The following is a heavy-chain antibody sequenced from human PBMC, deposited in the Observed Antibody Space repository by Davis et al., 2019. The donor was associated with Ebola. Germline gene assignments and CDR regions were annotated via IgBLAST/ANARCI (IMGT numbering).Heavy chain of an antibody. V-gene: IGHV4-30-4*07. CDR2: IYYSGST. J-gene: IGHJ3*02. Sequence: TLSLTCAVSGGSISSGGYSWSWIRQPPGKGLEWIGYIYYSGSTYYNPSLKSRVTISVDTSKNQFSLKLSSVTAADTAVYYCARGSPYDSSGYYLPFDIWGQGTMVTVSS. CDR3: ARGSPYDSSGYYLPFDI. CDR1: GGSISSGGYS. D-gene: IGHD3-22*01.